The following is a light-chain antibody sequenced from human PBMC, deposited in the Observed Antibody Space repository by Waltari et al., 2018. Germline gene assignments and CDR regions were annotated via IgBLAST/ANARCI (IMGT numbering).Light chain of an antibody. Sequence: EIVLTQSPGPRSLSPGEIATLSCRASQTVRTTYLAWYQQKPGKAPTLLIYGASSRATGIPDRFSGSGSGTDFSLTISSLEPEDFAVYYCQQYDISPLTFGGGTKVEIK. V-gene: IGKV3-20*01. CDR2: GAS. J-gene: IGKJ4*01. CDR3: QQYDISPLT. CDR1: QTVRTTY.